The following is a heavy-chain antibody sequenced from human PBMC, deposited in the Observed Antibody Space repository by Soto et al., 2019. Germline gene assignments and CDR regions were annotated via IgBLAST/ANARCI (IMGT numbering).Heavy chain of an antibody. CDR1: GFTFSNCV. CDR2: ITTNGHT. CDR3: AKGLLNGRWYAAD. J-gene: IGHJ4*02. D-gene: IGHD6-13*01. V-gene: IGHV3-23*01. Sequence: GGSLRLSCETSGFTFSNCVMTWVRQPPGKRLEWASVITTNGHTAYADSVKGRFTISRDNSKNTAYLQMNSLRAEDTAVYYCAKGLLNGRWYAADWGQGTLVTVSS.